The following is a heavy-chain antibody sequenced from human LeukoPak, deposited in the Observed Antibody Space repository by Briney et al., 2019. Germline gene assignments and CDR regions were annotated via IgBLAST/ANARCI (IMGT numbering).Heavy chain of an antibody. J-gene: IGHJ3*02. CDR3: ARRGRGGAFDI. CDR1: GGTFSSYA. Sequence: GASVKVSCKASGGTFSSYAISWVRQAPGQGLEWMGGIIPIFGTASYAQKFQGRVTITADKSTSTAYMELSSLRSEDTAVYYCARRGRGGAFDIWGQGTMVTVSS. V-gene: IGHV1-69*06. D-gene: IGHD1-26*01. CDR2: IIPIFGTA.